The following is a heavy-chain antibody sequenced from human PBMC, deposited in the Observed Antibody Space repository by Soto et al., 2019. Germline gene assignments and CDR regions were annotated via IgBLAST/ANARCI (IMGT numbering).Heavy chain of an antibody. V-gene: IGHV5-51*01. CDR3: SKSIEGGPMDV. CDR1: GYTFPHHW. D-gene: IGHD1-26*01. Sequence: PGESLKISCKGFGYTFPHHWINWVRLVPGKGLEWMGIVFPGDSDTRYSPSLQGQVIISVDKSISTADLQWTRLKASDTAIYYCSKSIEGGPMDVWGQGTTVTVSS. J-gene: IGHJ6*02. CDR2: VFPGDSDT.